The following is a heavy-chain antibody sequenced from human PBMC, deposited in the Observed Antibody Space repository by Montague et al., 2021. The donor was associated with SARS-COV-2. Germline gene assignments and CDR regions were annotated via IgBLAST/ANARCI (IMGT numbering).Heavy chain of an antibody. V-gene: IGHV4-34*01. J-gene: IGHJ5*02. D-gene: IGHD1-26*01. Sequence: SETLSLTCAVYGGSFSGYYWSWIRQPPGKGLEWIGEINHSGSTNYNPSLKSRVTISVDTTKNQFSLKLSSVTAADTAVYYCARAGEIVGATIISHWFDPWGQGTLVTVSS. CDR2: INHSGST. CDR3: ARAGEIVGATIISHWFDP. CDR1: GGSFSGYY.